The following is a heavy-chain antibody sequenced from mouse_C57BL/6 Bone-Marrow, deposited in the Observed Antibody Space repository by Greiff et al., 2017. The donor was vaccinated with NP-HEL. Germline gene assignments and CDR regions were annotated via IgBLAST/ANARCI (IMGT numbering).Heavy chain of an antibody. CDR3: ATRASSITTVVAHWYFDV. D-gene: IGHD1-1*01. J-gene: IGHJ1*03. Sequence: QVQLQQSGAELAKPGASVQLSCKASGYTFTSYWMHWVKQRPGQGLEWIGYINPSSGYTKYNQKFKDKATLTADKSSSTAYMQLSSLTYEDSAVYYCATRASSITTVVAHWYFDVWGTGTTVTVSS. CDR2: INPSSGYT. V-gene: IGHV1-7*01. CDR1: GYTFTSYW.